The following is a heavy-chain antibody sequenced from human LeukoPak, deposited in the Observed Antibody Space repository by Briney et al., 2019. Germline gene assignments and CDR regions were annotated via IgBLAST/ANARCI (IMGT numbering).Heavy chain of an antibody. J-gene: IGHJ1*01. V-gene: IGHV3-48*03. CDR3: AKDRGWYKTEYFQH. D-gene: IGHD6-19*01. CDR1: GFSLSVYE. CDR2: ISSSGSTI. Sequence: GGSLRLSCAASGFSLSVYEMNWVRQAPGKGPEWVSYISSSGSTIYYADSVKGRFTISRDNSKNTLYLQINSLRAEDTAVYYCAKDRGWYKTEYFQHWGQGTLVTVSS.